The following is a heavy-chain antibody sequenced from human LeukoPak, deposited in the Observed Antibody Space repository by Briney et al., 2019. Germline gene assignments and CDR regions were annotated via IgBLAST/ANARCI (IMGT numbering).Heavy chain of an antibody. CDR1: GFTFSSYS. Sequence: PGGSLRLSCAASGFTFSSYSMNWVRQAPGKGLEWVSAIDATGVATWYPDSVKGRFTISRDKSKNTVYLQMNSLRVADTALYYCARDRDYPRDQFDYWGQGTLVTVSS. CDR3: ARDRDYPRDQFDY. D-gene: IGHD4-17*01. V-gene: IGHV3-23*01. CDR2: IDATGVAT. J-gene: IGHJ4*02.